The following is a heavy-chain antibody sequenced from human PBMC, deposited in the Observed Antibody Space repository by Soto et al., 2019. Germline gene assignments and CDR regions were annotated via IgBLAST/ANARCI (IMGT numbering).Heavy chain of an antibody. CDR2: ISGSGGST. V-gene: IGHV3-23*01. CDR1: GFTFGSYA. D-gene: IGHD5-12*01. Sequence: GGSLRLSCAASGFTFGSYAMSRVRQAPGKGLEWVSAISGSGGSTYYADSVKGRFTISRDNSKNTLYLQMNSLRAEDTAVYYCAKDYNSGFTGNYFDYWGQGTLVTVSS. CDR3: AKDYNSGFTGNYFDY. J-gene: IGHJ4*02.